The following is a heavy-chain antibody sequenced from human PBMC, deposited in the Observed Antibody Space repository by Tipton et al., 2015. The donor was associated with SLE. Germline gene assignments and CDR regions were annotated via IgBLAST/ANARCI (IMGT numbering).Heavy chain of an antibody. D-gene: IGHD6-13*01. CDR1: GGSISSGSYY. J-gene: IGHJ4*02. CDR3: ARDPRGAAAGLFDY. V-gene: IGHV4-61*02. CDR2: IYTSGST. Sequence: TLSLTCTVSGGSISSGSYYWSWIRQPAGKGLEWIGRIYTSGSTNYNPSLKSRVTISVDTSKNQFSLKLSSVTAADTAVYYCARDPRGAAAGLFDYWGQGTLVTVSS.